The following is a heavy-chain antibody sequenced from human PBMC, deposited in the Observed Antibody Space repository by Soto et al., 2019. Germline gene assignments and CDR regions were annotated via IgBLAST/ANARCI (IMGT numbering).Heavy chain of an antibody. Sequence: GGSLRLSCAASGFTFSSYAMHWVRQAPGKGLEWVAVISYDGSNKYYADSVKGRFTISRDNSKNTLYLQMNSLRAEDTAVYYCANTRGEVWSGYSGARSYGMDVWGQGTTVTVSS. CDR3: ANTRGEVWSGYSGARSYGMDV. CDR2: ISYDGSNK. CDR1: GFTFSSYA. J-gene: IGHJ6*02. V-gene: IGHV3-30*04. D-gene: IGHD3-3*01.